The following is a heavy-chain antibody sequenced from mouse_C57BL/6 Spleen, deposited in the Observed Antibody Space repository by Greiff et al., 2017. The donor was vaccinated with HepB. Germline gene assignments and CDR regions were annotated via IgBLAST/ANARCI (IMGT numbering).Heavy chain of an antibody. V-gene: IGHV5-4*01. CDR2: ISDVDSYT. Sequence: VLGLESVGRLLKPGGSLKLSCAASGFTFSSYAMCWVRQTPEKRLEWVATISDVDSYTYYPDNVKGRFTISRVNTTHNLYLKMSHLKSEDTAMYYCARATIYYDYDLAYWGQGTLVTVSA. CDR3: ARATIYYDYDLAY. D-gene: IGHD2-4*01. CDR1: GFTFSSYA. J-gene: IGHJ3*01.